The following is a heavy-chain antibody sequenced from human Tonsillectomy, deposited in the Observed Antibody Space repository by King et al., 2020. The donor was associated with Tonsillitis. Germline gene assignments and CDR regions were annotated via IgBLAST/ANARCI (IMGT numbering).Heavy chain of an antibody. CDR1: GYSISSGYY. CDR3: ARTGLYCSSTSCFGY. D-gene: IGHD2-2*01. CDR2: IYHSGST. J-gene: IGHJ4*02. Sequence: VQLQESGPGLVKPSETLSLTCTVSGYSISSGYYWGWIRQPPGKRLEWIGSIYHSGSTYYNPSLKSRVTISVDTSKNQFSLKLSSVTAADTAVYYCARTGLYCSSTSCFGYWGQGTLVTVSS. V-gene: IGHV4-38-2*02.